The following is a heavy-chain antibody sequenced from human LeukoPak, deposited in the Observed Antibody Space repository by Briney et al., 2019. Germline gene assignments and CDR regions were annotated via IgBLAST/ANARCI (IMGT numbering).Heavy chain of an antibody. D-gene: IGHD5-18*01. Sequence: GGSLRLSCEASGFTFSNYWMHWVRQAPGKGLVWVSRIKSDGSTTSYADSVKGRFTISRDNAKNTLYLQMNSLRAEDTAVYYCARGYIYGYDYWGQGTLVTVSS. CDR2: IKSDGSTT. J-gene: IGHJ4*02. V-gene: IGHV3-74*01. CDR1: GFTFSNYW. CDR3: ARGYIYGYDY.